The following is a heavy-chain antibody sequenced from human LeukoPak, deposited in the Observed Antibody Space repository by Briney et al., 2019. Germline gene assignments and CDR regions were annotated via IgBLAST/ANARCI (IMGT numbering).Heavy chain of an antibody. J-gene: IGHJ3*02. CDR1: AGSINSGDYY. Sequence: SETLSLTCTVSAGSINSGDYYWSWIRQPPGKGLEWIGRIYSPGTNYNYNPSVKSRVTISIDTSKNQFSLKLTSETAADTAVYYCARGIGTSYDSSRDAFDIWGQGTMVTVSS. CDR2: IYSPGTN. D-gene: IGHD3-22*01. V-gene: IGHV4-61*02. CDR3: ARGIGTSYDSSRDAFDI.